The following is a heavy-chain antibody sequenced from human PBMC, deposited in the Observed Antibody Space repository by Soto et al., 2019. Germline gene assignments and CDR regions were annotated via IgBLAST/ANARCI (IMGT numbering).Heavy chain of an antibody. CDR3: ARDRAHILGFDY. D-gene: IGHD2-8*02. CDR1: GFTFSNYA. J-gene: IGHJ4*02. CDR2: ISYGGSSK. V-gene: IGHV3-30-3*01. Sequence: QVQLVESGGGIVQPGRSLRLSCAASGFTFSNYAMHWVRQAPGKGLEWVAIISYGGSSKDYADSVKGRFTISRDDSKNTLYLEMASLRAEDTAVYYCARDRAHILGFDYWDQGTLVTVSS.